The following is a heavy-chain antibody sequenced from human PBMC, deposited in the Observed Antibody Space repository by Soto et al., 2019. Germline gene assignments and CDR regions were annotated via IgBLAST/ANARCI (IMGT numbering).Heavy chain of an antibody. CDR3: ARASGLYGFDY. J-gene: IGHJ4*02. V-gene: IGHV3-53*01. Sequence: VSLRRPWTPSGCTVSTNEMSWVRQAPGKGLEWVSVLYTGGSTYYADSVKGRFTISRDNSKNTLSLQMNSLRAEDTAVYYCARASGLYGFDYWGQGTMVTVSS. CDR2: LYTGGST. D-gene: IGHD3-3*01. CDR1: GCTVSTNE.